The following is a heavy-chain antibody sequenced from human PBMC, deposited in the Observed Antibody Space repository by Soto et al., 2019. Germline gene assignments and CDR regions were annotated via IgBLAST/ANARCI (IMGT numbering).Heavy chain of an antibody. V-gene: IGHV1-2*04. J-gene: IGHJ3*02. CDR3: ARETRITMVRGVLSRAFDI. D-gene: IGHD3-10*01. CDR2: INPNSGGT. Sequence: QVQLVQSGAEVKKPGASVKVSCKASGYTFTGYYMHWVRQAPGQGLEWMGWINPNSGGTNYAQKFQGWVTMTRDTSISTAYMELSRLRSDATAVYYCARETRITMVRGVLSRAFDIWGQGTMVTVSS. CDR1: GYTFTGYY.